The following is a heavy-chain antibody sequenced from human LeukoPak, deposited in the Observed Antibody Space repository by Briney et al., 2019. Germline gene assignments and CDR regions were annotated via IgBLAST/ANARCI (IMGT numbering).Heavy chain of an antibody. CDR3: ARSNYGGQGTGDNWFDP. CDR1: GYTFTGYY. D-gene: IGHD4/OR15-4a*01. Sequence: ASVKVSCKASGYTFTGYYIHRVRQAPGQGLEWMGWINPNIGGTNYAQKFQGRVTMTRDTSINTAYMELSRLTSDDTAVYYCARSNYGGQGTGDNWFDPWGQGTLVTVSS. J-gene: IGHJ5*02. V-gene: IGHV1-2*02. CDR2: INPNIGGT.